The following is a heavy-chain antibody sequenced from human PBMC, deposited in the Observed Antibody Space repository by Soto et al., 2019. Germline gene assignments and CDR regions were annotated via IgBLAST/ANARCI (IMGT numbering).Heavy chain of an antibody. Sequence: SETLFLTCTVSGGSISSGDYYWSWIRQPPGKGLEWIGYIYYSGSTYYNPSLKSRVTISVDTSKNQFSLKLSSVTAADTAVYYCARAGRTYYYDSSGFPPPDYWGQGTLVTVS. D-gene: IGHD3-22*01. V-gene: IGHV4-30-4*01. CDR1: GGSISSGDYY. J-gene: IGHJ4*02. CDR2: IYYSGST. CDR3: ARAGRTYYYDSSGFPPPDY.